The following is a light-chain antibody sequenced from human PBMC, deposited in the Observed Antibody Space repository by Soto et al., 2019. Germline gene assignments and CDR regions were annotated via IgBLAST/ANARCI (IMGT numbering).Light chain of an antibody. J-gene: IGKJ1*01. CDR1: QSVSSN. V-gene: IGKV3-15*01. CDR3: QHYDILLPP. Sequence: VMTQSPAIVSVYTGERATLSCRASQSVSSNLAWFQQKPGQTPRLLFNGASTRATGIPARFTGSGSGTEFILTISSLQSEDFAVYYCQHYDILLPPFGQGTKVDI. CDR2: GAS.